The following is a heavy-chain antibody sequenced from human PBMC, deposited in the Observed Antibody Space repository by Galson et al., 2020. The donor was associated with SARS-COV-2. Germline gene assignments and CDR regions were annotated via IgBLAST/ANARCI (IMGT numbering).Heavy chain of an antibody. Sequence: GGSLRLSCGASGFIFTSNSMNWVRQAPGKALEWVAHISSSSSTIHYADSVKGRFTISRDNARNSLYLQMNSLRDDDTAVYYCARAHNYCGVDCYFDDWGQGTLVTVSS. V-gene: IGHV3-48*02. D-gene: IGHD2-21*02. CDR2: ISSSSSTI. CDR1: GFIFTSNS. J-gene: IGHJ4*02. CDR3: ARAHNYCGVDCYFDD.